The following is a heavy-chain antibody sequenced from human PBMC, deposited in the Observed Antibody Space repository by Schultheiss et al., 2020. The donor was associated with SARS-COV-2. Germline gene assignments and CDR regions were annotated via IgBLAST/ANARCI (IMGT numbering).Heavy chain of an antibody. D-gene: IGHD6-13*01. CDR2: IKQDGSEK. V-gene: IGHV3-7*03. CDR1: GFTFSSYS. CDR3: AKEEWIAAAGTGHY. Sequence: GESLKISCAASGFTFSSYSMNWVRQAPGKGLEWVANIKQDGSEKYYVDSVKGRFTISRDNAKNTLYLQMNSLRAEDTAVYYCAKEEWIAAAGTGHYWGQGTLVTVSS. J-gene: IGHJ4*02.